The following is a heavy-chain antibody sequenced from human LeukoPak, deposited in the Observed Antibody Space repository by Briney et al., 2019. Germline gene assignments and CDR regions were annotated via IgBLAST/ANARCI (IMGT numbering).Heavy chain of an antibody. Sequence: SEILSVTCTVTGGSISSSSYYWGWIRQPPGKGLEWIGGIYYSGSTYYNPSLKSRVTISVDTSKNQFSLKLSSVTAADTAVYYCATTPYYDILTGYYYIDYWGQGTLVTVSS. D-gene: IGHD3-9*01. CDR1: GGSISSSSYY. J-gene: IGHJ4*02. V-gene: IGHV4-39*01. CDR3: ATTPYYDILTGYYYIDY. CDR2: IYYSGST.